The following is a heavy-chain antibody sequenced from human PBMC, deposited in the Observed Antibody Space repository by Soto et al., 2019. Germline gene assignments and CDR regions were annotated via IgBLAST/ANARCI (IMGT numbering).Heavy chain of an antibody. V-gene: IGHV1-69*13. CDR1: GGTFSSHS. J-gene: IGHJ4*02. Sequence: ASVKVSCKASGGTFSSHSINWVRQAPGQGLEWMGGIATLFGTANYAQNFQGRVTITADQSTSTVYMDLSSLRSDDTAVYYCAREVGYGDFSAALLDWGQGTLVTVSS. D-gene: IGHD4-17*01. CDR3: AREVGYGDFSAALLD. CDR2: IATLFGTA.